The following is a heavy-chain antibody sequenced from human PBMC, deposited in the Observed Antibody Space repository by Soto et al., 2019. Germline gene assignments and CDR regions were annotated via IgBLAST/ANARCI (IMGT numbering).Heavy chain of an antibody. CDR3: AKRSSSSWRTFDY. CDR2: ISASGDNT. Sequence: EVQLLESGGGLVQPGGSLRLSCAASGFTFSSCAMSWVRQSLGKGLEWVSAISASGDNTYYADSVKGRFTISRDNSKNTPHLQMNSLRAEDTAIYYCAKRSSSSWRTFDYWGRGALVTVSS. CDR1: GFTFSSCA. V-gene: IGHV3-23*01. D-gene: IGHD6-6*01. J-gene: IGHJ4*02.